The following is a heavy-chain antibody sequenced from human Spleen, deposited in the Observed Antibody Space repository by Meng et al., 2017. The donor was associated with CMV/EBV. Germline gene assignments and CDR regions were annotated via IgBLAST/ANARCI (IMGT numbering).Heavy chain of an antibody. J-gene: IGHJ6*02. V-gene: IGHV3-9*01. D-gene: IGHD2-15*01. CDR1: GFTFDDYA. Sequence: SLKISCAASGFTFDDYAMHWVRQAPGKGLEWVSGISWNSGSIGYADSVKGRFTISRDNAKNSLYLQMNSLRAEDTAVYYCARVIGYCSGGSCYSSAPYYYYYGMDVWGQGTTVTVSS. CDR2: ISWNSGSI. CDR3: ARVIGYCSGGSCYSSAPYYYYYGMDV.